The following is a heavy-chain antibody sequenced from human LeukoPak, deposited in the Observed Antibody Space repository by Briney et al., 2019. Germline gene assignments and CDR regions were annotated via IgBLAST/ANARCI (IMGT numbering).Heavy chain of an antibody. J-gene: IGHJ5*02. D-gene: IGHD2-2*01. Sequence: SETLSLTCAVYGGSFTGYYWSWIRQPPGKGLECIGEINHSVSTTYTPPPTSRVTISLDTSKNRSSRKLSSVPAAETAVYSCARVRDCSSTSCPTRAWGQGTLVTVSS. V-gene: IGHV4-34*01. CDR1: GGSFTGYY. CDR3: ARVRDCSSTSCPTRA. CDR2: INHSVST.